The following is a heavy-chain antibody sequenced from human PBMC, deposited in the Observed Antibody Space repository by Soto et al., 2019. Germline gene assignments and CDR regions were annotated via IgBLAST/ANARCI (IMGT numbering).Heavy chain of an antibody. CDR3: ARVGMGGDYFDY. D-gene: IGHD3-16*01. CDR1: GFTFSSYA. Sequence: VGSLRLSCAASGFTFSSYAMHWVRQAPGKGLEWVAVISYDGSNKYYADSVKGRFTISRDNSKNTPYLQMNSLRAEDTAVYYCARVGMGGDYFDYWGQGTLVTVSS. V-gene: IGHV3-30-3*01. J-gene: IGHJ4*02. CDR2: ISYDGSNK.